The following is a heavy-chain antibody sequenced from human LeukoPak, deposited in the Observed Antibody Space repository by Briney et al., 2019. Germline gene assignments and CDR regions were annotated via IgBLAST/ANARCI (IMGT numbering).Heavy chain of an antibody. CDR3: ARSSGYYYYYYYYMDV. CDR2: INHSGST. Sequence: PSETLSLTCAVNGGSFSGYYWSWIRQPPGKGLEWIGEINHSGSTNYNPSLKGRVTISVDTSKNHFSLKLSSVTAADTAVYYCARSSGYYYYYYYYMDVWGKGTTVTVSS. J-gene: IGHJ6*03. V-gene: IGHV4-34*01. CDR1: GGSFSGYY. D-gene: IGHD3-22*01.